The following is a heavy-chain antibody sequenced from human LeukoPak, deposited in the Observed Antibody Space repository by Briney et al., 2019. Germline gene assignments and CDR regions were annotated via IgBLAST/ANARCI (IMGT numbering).Heavy chain of an antibody. D-gene: IGHD6-13*01. J-gene: IGHJ6*03. CDR3: ARGYPHYSSSWYPPLYYYYYMDV. CDR2: IYHRGST. Sequence: SETLSLTCTVSGYSISIGYSWGWIRQPPGKGLEWIGSIYHRGSTYYNPSLKSRVTISVDTSKNQFSLKLSSVTAADTAVYYCARGYPHYSSSWYPPLYYYYYMDVWGKGTTVTVSS. CDR1: GYSISIGYS. V-gene: IGHV4-38-2*02.